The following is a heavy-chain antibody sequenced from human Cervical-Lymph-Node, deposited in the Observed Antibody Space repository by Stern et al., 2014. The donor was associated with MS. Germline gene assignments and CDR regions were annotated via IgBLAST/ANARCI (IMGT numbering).Heavy chain of an antibody. V-gene: IGHV1-18*04. D-gene: IGHD2-2*01. CDR3: ARQDIVVVPAGEFDY. CDR1: GYTFTSYG. CDR2: ISAYNGNT. Sequence: QVQLVQSGAEVKKPGASVKVSCKASGYTFTSYGISWVRQTPGQGLEWMGWISAYNGNTNYAQKLQGRVTMTTDTSTSTAYMELRSLRSDDTAVYYCARQDIVVVPAGEFDYWGQGTLVTVSS. J-gene: IGHJ4*02.